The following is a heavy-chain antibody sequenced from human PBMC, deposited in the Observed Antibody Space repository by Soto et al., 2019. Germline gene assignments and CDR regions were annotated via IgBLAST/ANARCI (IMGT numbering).Heavy chain of an antibody. Sequence: GSLRLSCAASGFTFSSYWMSWVRQAPGKGLEWVANIKQDGSEKYYVDSVKGRFTISRDNAKNSLYLQMNSLRAEDTAVYYCARGGHYYDSSGYLPSYYYYGMDVWGQGTTVTVSS. CDR1: GFTFSSYW. D-gene: IGHD3-22*01. J-gene: IGHJ6*02. V-gene: IGHV3-7*01. CDR3: ARGGHYYDSSGYLPSYYYYGMDV. CDR2: IKQDGSEK.